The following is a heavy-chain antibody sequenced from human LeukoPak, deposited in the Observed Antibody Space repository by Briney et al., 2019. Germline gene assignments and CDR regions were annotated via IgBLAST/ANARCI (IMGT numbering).Heavy chain of an antibody. V-gene: IGHV1-18*01. CDR1: GYTFTSYG. CDR2: ISAYNGNT. Sequence: ASVKVSCKASGYTFTSYGISWVRQAPGQGLEWMGWISAYNGNTNYAQKLQGRVTITTDTSTSTAYMELRSLRSDGTAVYYCARDQHEMVVVPAAVDFDYWGQGNLVTVSS. CDR3: ARDQHEMVVVPAAVDFDY. J-gene: IGHJ4*02. D-gene: IGHD2-2*01.